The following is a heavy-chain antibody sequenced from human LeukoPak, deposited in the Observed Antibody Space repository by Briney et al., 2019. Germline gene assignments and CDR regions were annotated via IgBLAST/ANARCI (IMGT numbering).Heavy chain of an antibody. CDR2: VYSGDSGD. J-gene: IGHJ4*02. CDR3: ARPAHGGYGWYVGY. V-gene: IGHV5-51*01. Sequence: GESLKISCKGSGYPFTNFWIGWVRQMPGKGLEWMGLVYSGDSGDSDVRYSPSFQGQVTISADKSTSTAYLQWSSLKASDTALYFCARPAHGGYGWYVGYWGQGTLVTVSS. D-gene: IGHD5-18*01. CDR1: GYPFTNFW.